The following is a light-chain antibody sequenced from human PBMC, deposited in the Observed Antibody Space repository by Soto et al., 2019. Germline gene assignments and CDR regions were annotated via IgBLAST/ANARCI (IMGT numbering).Light chain of an antibody. CDR1: QSVLYSSNNKNF. J-gene: IGKJ2*01. CDR3: QQYYATPYT. Sequence: DIVMTQSPDSLAVSLGERATINCKSSQSVLYSSNNKNFLAWYQQRPGQPPKLLISWASTRESGVPDRFSGGGSGTDFTLTISSRQAEDVAFYYCQQYYATPYTFGQGTKLEI. V-gene: IGKV4-1*01. CDR2: WAS.